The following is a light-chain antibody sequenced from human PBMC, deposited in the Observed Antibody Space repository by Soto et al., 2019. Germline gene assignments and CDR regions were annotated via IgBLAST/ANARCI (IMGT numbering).Light chain of an antibody. CDR2: AAS. CDR1: HGISNY. Sequence: DIQMPQSPSSLSASVGARVTITCRASHGISNYLAWYQQKPGKVPKLLIYAASTLQSGVPSRFSGSGSGTDFTLTISSLQPEDVATYYCQKYNSALWTFGQGTKVEIK. J-gene: IGKJ1*01. V-gene: IGKV1-27*01. CDR3: QKYNSALWT.